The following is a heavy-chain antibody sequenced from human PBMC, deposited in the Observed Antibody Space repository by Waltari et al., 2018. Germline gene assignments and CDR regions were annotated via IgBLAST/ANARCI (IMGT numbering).Heavy chain of an antibody. CDR2: IGTAGDT. CDR3: ARDRGLYGMDV. Sequence: EVQLVESGGGLVQPGGSLRLSCAASGFTFISYDIPWVRQATGKGLEWVSAIGTAGDTYYPGSVKGRFTISRENAKNSLYLQMNSLRAGDTAVYYCARDRGLYGMDVWGQGTTVTVSS. J-gene: IGHJ6*02. CDR1: GFTFISYD. V-gene: IGHV3-13*01.